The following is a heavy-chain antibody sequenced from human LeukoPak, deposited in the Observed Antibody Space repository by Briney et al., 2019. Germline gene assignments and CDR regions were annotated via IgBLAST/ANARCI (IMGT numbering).Heavy chain of an antibody. D-gene: IGHD2-21*02. Sequence: PGGSLRLSCAASGFTFSTYTMNWVRQAPGKGLEWVSSIISTGSSTYYTDSVKGRFTISRDNSKNTLYLQMNSLRAEDTAVYYCAKCINPFAVTWDYWGQGTLVTVPS. J-gene: IGHJ4*02. V-gene: IGHV3-23*01. CDR2: IISTGSST. CDR1: GFTFSTYT. CDR3: AKCINPFAVTWDY.